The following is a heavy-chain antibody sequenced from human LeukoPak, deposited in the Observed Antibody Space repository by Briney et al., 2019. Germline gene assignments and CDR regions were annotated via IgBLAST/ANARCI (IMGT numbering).Heavy chain of an antibody. Sequence: GESLRLSCAASGFTFNKYAMSWVRQAPGKGLEWVSSISSSSSYIYYADSVKGRFTISRDNATNSLYLQMNSLRAEDTAVYYCARDGSFDYWGQGTLVTVSS. J-gene: IGHJ4*02. CDR1: GFTFNKYA. V-gene: IGHV3-21*01. CDR3: ARDGSFDY. CDR2: ISSSSSYI. D-gene: IGHD5-12*01.